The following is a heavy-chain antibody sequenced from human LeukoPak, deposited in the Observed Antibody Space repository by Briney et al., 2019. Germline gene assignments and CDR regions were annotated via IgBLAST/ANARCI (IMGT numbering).Heavy chain of an antibody. V-gene: IGHV4-39*07. CDR1: GGSISSSSYY. D-gene: IGHD1-26*01. J-gene: IGHJ6*03. CDR3: VRGKGGSYWAHYYYYMDV. Sequence: PSETLSLTCTVSGGSISSSSYYWGWIRQPPGKGLEWIGSIYYSGSTYYNPSLKSRVTISVDTSKNQFSLKLSSVTAADTAVYYCVRGKGGSYWAHYYYYMDVWGKGTTVTVSS. CDR2: IYYSGST.